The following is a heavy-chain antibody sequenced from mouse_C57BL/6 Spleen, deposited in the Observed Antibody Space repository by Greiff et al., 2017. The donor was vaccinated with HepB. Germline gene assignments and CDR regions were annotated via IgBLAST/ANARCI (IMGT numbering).Heavy chain of an antibody. CDR3: AREDSNYFDY. V-gene: IGHV1-82*01. Sequence: VQLQQSGPELVKPGASVKISCKASGYAFSSSWMNWVKQRPGKGLEWIGRIYPGDGDTNYNGKFKGKATLTADKSYSTAYMQLSSLTSEDSAVYFCAREDSNYFDYWGQGTTLTVSS. CDR2: IYPGDGDT. CDR1: GYAFSSSW. J-gene: IGHJ2*01. D-gene: IGHD2-5*01.